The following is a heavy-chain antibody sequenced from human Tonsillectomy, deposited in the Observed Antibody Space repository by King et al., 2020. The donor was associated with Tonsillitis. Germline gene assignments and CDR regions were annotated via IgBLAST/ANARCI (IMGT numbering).Heavy chain of an antibody. Sequence: VQLVESGGGLVQPGGSLRLSCAASGFTFGSYAMSWVRQAPGKGLEWVSTIGDSDDTTYYADSVKGRFTISRDNSKNTLYLQMNSLRAGDTALYYCAKHKSGIKTAFDLWGRATLVTVSS. V-gene: IGHV3-23*04. J-gene: IGHJ2*01. CDR3: AKHKSGIKTAFDL. D-gene: IGHD2-21*02. CDR1: GFTFGSYA. CDR2: IGDSDDTT.